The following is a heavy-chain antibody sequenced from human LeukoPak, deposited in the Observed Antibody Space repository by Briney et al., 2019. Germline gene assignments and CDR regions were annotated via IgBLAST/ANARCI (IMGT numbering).Heavy chain of an antibody. Sequence: GGSLRLSCAASGFTFSSYSMNWVRQAPGKGLEWVSYISSSSSTIYYADSVKGRFTISRDNSKNTLYLQMNSLRAEDTAVYYCAKDKRRFGAGSDAFDIWGQGTMVTVSS. CDR1: GFTFSSYS. J-gene: IGHJ3*02. V-gene: IGHV3-48*01. CDR3: AKDKRRFGAGSDAFDI. D-gene: IGHD3-10*01. CDR2: ISSSSSTI.